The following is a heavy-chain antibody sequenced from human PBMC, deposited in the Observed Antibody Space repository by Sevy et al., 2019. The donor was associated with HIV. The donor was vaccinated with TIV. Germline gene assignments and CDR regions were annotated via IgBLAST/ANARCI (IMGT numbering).Heavy chain of an antibody. CDR2: ISSSSSYI. V-gene: IGHV3-21*01. Sequence: GGSLRLSCAASGLIFNSHAMSWVRQAPGKGLEWVSSISSSSSYIYYADSVKGRFTISRDNAKNSLYLQMNSLRAEDTAVYYCARGFVGIPAPWGQGTLVTVSS. J-gene: IGHJ5*02. CDR1: GLIFNSHA. CDR3: ARGFVGIPAP. D-gene: IGHD6-13*01.